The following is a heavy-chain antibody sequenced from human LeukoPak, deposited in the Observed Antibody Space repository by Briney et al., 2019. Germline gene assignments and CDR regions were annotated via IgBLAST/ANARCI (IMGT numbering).Heavy chain of an antibody. J-gene: IGHJ5*02. Sequence: SETLSLTCTVSGGSISSSSYYWGWIRQPPGKGLEWIGSIYYSGSTYYNPSLKSRVTISVDTSKNQFSLKLSSVTAADTAVYYCARHRADIVVVPALARVDWFDPWGQGTLVTVSS. D-gene: IGHD2-2*01. CDR2: IYYSGST. V-gene: IGHV4-39*01. CDR1: GGSISSSSYY. CDR3: ARHRADIVVVPALARVDWFDP.